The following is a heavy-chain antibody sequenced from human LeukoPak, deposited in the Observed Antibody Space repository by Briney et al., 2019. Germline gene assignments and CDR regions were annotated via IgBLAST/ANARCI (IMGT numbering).Heavy chain of an antibody. CDR2: IKQDGSEK. Sequence: GGSLRLSCAASGFTFSSYWMSWVRQAPGKGLEWVANIKQDGSEKYYVESVKGRFTISRDNAKNSLYLQMNSLRAEDTAVYYCARATPVEYFDYWGQGTLVTVSS. J-gene: IGHJ4*02. CDR1: GFTFSSYW. CDR3: ARATPVEYFDY. V-gene: IGHV3-7*01.